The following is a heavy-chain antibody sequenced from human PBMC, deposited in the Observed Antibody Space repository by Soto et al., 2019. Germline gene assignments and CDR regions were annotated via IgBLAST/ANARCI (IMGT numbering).Heavy chain of an antibody. CDR3: VRDQDSRGYSVFNH. Sequence: PGGSLRLSCTVSGFTVSSNYMNWVRQAPGKGLEWVSVIFPDGSSTTYADSVKGRFTISRDNAKNTLYLQMNSLRAEDTAVYFCVRDQDSRGYSVFNHWGQGAQVTVSS. CDR2: IFPDGSST. CDR1: GFTVSSNY. V-gene: IGHV3-74*01. J-gene: IGHJ4*02. D-gene: IGHD3-22*01.